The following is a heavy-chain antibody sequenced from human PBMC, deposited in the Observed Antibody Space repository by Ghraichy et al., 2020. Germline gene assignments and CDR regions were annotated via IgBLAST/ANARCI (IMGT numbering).Heavy chain of an antibody. CDR3: ARVRITIFGVVVKGMDV. V-gene: IGHV1-46*01. D-gene: IGHD3-3*01. CDR2: INPSGGST. Sequence: ASVKVSCKASGYPFTSSYMPCVRQAPVQGLEWMGLINPSGGSTSYAQKFQGRVTMTRDTSTSTVYMELSSLRSEDTAVYYCARVRITIFGVVVKGMDVWGQGTTVTGS. J-gene: IGHJ6*02. CDR1: GYPFTSSY.